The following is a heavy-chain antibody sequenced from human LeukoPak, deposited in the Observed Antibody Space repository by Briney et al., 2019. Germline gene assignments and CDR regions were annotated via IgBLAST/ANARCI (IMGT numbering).Heavy chain of an antibody. Sequence: GGSLRLSCAASGFNFSSYGMHWVRQAPGKGLEWVALMWYDGSNKHYADSVKGRLTISRDNSKSTLYLQMNSLRAEDTAVYYCARYCGGGNCYSGLDVWGQGTTVIVSS. CDR2: MWYDGSNK. J-gene: IGHJ6*02. D-gene: IGHD2-15*01. V-gene: IGHV3-33*01. CDR1: GFNFSSYG. CDR3: ARYCGGGNCYSGLDV.